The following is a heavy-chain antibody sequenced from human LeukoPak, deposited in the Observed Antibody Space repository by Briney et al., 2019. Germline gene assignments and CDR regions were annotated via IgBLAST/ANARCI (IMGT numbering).Heavy chain of an antibody. V-gene: IGHV4-39*07. J-gene: IGHJ4*02. D-gene: IGHD3-10*01. CDR3: ARAFLSRNRTYYYGSGSYYNRNYYFDY. Sequence: SETLSLTCTVSGGSISSSSYYWGWIRQPPGKGLEWIGEINHSGSTNYNPSLKSRVTISVDTSKNQFSLKLSSVTAADTAVYYCARAFLSRNRTYYYGSGSYYNRNYYFDYWGQGTLVTVSS. CDR1: GGSISSSSYY. CDR2: INHSGST.